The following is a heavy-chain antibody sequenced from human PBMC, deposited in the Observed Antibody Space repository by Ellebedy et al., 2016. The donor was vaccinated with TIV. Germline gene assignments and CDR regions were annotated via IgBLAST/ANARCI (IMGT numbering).Heavy chain of an antibody. J-gene: IGHJ3*02. CDR3: ARDSPGWSAFDI. V-gene: IGHV3-48*02. CDR2: ISSVLTI. D-gene: IGHD3-9*01. CDR1: GFTFSSYN. Sequence: GGSLRLXXAASGFTFSSYNINWVRQAPGKGLEWVSYISSVLTIYYADSVKGRFTISRDNAKNSLYLQLNSLRDEDTAVYYCARDSPGWSAFDIWGQGTMVTVSS.